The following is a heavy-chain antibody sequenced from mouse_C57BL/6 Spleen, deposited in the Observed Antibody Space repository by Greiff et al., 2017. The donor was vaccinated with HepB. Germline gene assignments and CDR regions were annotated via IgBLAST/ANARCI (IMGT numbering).Heavy chain of an antibody. J-gene: IGHJ2*01. V-gene: IGHV14-4*01. CDR2: IDPENGDT. Sequence: VQLQQSGAELVRPGASVKLSCTASGFNIKDDYMHWVKQRPEQGLEWIGWIDPENGDTEYASKFQGKATITADTSSNTAYLQLSSLTSEDTAVYYCTLITTVVASYYFDYWGQGTTLTVSS. CDR3: TLITTVVASYYFDY. D-gene: IGHD1-1*01. CDR1: GFNIKDDY.